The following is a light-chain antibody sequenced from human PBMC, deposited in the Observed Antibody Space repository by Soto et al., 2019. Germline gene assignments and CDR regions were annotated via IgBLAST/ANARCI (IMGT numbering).Light chain of an antibody. CDR2: SNN. V-gene: IGLV1-47*02. Sequence: QPVLTQPPSASGTPGQRVTISCSGSSSNIGSNYVYWYQQLPGTAPKLLIYSNNQRPSGVPDRFSGSKSGTSASLAISGLRSEDEAVYYCAAWDDSLSVVVFGGGTQLTVL. J-gene: IGLJ2*01. CDR3: AAWDDSLSVVV. CDR1: SSNIGSNY.